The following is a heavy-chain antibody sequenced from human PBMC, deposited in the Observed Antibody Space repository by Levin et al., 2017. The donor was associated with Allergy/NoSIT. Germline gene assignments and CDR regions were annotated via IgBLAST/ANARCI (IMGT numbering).Heavy chain of an antibody. J-gene: IGHJ4*02. Sequence: SGGSLRLSCAASGFTFRNYAMNWVRQAAGKGLEWVSGITGDAEDTHYADSVKGRFTISRDNSKNTVYLQMNRLRADDTAIYYCAKGITIFGVGRLDNWGQGTPVTVSS. CDR2: ITGDAEDT. D-gene: IGHD3-3*01. V-gene: IGHV3-23*01. CDR3: AKGITIFGVGRLDN. CDR1: GFTFRNYA.